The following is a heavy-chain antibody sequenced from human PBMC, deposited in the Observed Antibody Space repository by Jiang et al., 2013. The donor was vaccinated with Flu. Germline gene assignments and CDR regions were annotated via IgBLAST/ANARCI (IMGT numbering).Heavy chain of an antibody. CDR2: INPNSGGT. D-gene: IGHD5-18*01. Sequence: SGAEVKKPGASVKVSCKASGYTFTGYYMHWVRQAPGQGLEWMGWINPNSGGTNYAQKFQGRVTMTRDTSISTAYMELSRLRSDDTAVYCCASDKPDKQLWPREAAFDIWGQGTMVTVFS. V-gene: IGHV1-2*02. J-gene: IGHJ3*02. CDR3: ASDKPDKQLWPREAAFDI. CDR1: GYTFTGYY.